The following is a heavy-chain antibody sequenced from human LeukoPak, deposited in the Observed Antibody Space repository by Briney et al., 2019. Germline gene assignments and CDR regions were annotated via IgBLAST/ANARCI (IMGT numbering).Heavy chain of an antibody. CDR1: GFTFNSYA. J-gene: IGHJ4*02. D-gene: IGHD2-2*01. Sequence: GGSLRLSCAASGFTFNSYAMSWVRQAPGKGLEWVSAISGSGGSTYYADSVKGRFTISRDNSKNTLYLQMNSLRAEDTAVYYCAKDRIVVVPAALDYWGQGTLVTVSS. CDR3: AKDRIVVVPAALDY. CDR2: ISGSGGST. V-gene: IGHV3-23*01.